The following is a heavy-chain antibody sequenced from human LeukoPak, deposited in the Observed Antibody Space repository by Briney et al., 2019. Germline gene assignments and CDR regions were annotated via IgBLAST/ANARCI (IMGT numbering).Heavy chain of an antibody. CDR3: ARGFVVVPAATYYFYYGMDV. CDR1: GYTFTSYG. J-gene: IGHJ6*02. Sequence: ASVKVSCKASGYTFTSYGISWVRQAPGQGLEWMGWISAYNGNTNYAQKLQGRVTMTTDTSTSTAYMELRSLRSDGTAVYYCARGFVVVPAATYYFYYGMDVWGQGTTVTVSS. V-gene: IGHV1-18*01. D-gene: IGHD2-2*01. CDR2: ISAYNGNT.